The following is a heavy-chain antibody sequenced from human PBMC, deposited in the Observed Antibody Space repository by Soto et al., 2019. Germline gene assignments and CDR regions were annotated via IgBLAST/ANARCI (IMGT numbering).Heavy chain of an antibody. CDR3: PRDTELASSGWFDP. V-gene: IGHV1-18*01. D-gene: IGHD1-7*01. CDR2: ISAYNGNT. J-gene: IGHJ5*02. CDR1: GYSFTSYG. Sequence: GASGKVSWKASGYSFTSYGIRWVRQAPGQGLEWMGWISAYNGNTNYAQKLQGRVAMTTGTSTNTASMELRSRRSDDTAVYYCPRDTELASSGWFDPWAQGILGTVS.